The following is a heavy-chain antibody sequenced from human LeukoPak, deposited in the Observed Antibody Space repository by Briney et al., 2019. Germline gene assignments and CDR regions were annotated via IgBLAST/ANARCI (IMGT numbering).Heavy chain of an antibody. Sequence: ASVKVSCKASGYTFTSYDINWVRQATGQGLEWMGWMNPNSGNTGYAQKFQGRVTMTRNTSISTAYMELSSLRSKDTAVYYCASGPGGGYEFDYWGQGTLVTVSS. V-gene: IGHV1-8*01. CDR1: GYTFTSYD. J-gene: IGHJ4*02. D-gene: IGHD5-12*01. CDR3: ASGPGGGYEFDY. CDR2: MNPNSGNT.